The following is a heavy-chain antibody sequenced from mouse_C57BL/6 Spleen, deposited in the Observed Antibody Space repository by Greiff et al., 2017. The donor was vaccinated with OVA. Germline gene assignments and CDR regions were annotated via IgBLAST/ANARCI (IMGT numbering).Heavy chain of an antibody. CDR3: ARSGIYDGYYVPFDY. CDR1: GYAFSSYW. V-gene: IGHV1-80*01. J-gene: IGHJ2*01. Sequence: VKLVESGAELVKPGASVKISCKASGYAFSSYWMNWVKQRPGKGLEWIGQIYPGDGDTNYNGKFKGKATLTADKSSSTAYMQLSSLTSEDSAVYFCARSGIYDGYYVPFDYWGQGTTLTVSS. D-gene: IGHD2-3*01. CDR2: IYPGDGDT.